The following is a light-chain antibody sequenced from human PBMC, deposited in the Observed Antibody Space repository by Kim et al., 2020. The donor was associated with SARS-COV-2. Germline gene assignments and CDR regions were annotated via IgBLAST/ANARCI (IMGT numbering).Light chain of an antibody. V-gene: IGKV3-20*01. Sequence: PGASATPAWSDMRRMRAVYLPGHQQKPGQAPRLLMYSASTSATGIPDRFSGSESGTDFILTISRLEPEDSAVYYCHHLSSSPYYTCGQGTKREI. CDR3: HHLSSSPYYT. J-gene: IGKJ2*01. CDR1: RRMRAVY. CDR2: SAS.